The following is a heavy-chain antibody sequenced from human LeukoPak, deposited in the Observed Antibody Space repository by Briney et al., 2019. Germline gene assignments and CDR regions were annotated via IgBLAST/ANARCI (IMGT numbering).Heavy chain of an antibody. CDR2: IYSGGST. Sequence: PGGSLRLSCAASGFTVSSNYMSWVRQAPGKGLEWVSLIYSGGSTYYADSVKGRFTISRDNSKNTLYLQMNSLRAEDTAVYYCARVQDDYVWGSYRQHFLYYFDYWGQGPWSPSPQ. D-gene: IGHD3-16*02. CDR1: GFTVSSNY. CDR3: ARVQDDYVWGSYRQHFLYYFDY. V-gene: IGHV3-66*01. J-gene: IGHJ4*02.